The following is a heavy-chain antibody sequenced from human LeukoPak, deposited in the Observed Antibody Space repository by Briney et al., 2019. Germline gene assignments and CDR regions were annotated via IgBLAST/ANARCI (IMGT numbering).Heavy chain of an antibody. D-gene: IGHD1-26*01. CDR1: GFTFSDYY. J-gene: IGHJ4*02. V-gene: IGHV3-11*04. Sequence: GGSLRLSCAASGFTFSDYYMSWTRQAPGKGLEWVSYISSSGSTIYYADSVKGRFTISRDNAKNSPYLQMNSLRAEDTAVYYCARDRSWELLYYFDYWGQGTLVTVSS. CDR3: ARDRSWELLYYFDY. CDR2: ISSSGSTI.